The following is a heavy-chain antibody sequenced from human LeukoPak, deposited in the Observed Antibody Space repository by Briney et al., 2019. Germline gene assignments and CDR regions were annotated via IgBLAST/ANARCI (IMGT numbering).Heavy chain of an antibody. CDR2: FDSENGEN. V-gene: IGHV1-24*01. D-gene: IGHD2-2*02. Sequence: ASVKVSFKISGYSLTELSIHLVRQAPGKGREWLGVFDSENGENIYTQKCQGRVSMTQDSSKDIVYMVLRTLTSEDTAVYYCATFDRDRLLYGAFDNWLQGTMVIVSS. J-gene: IGHJ3*02. CDR1: GYSLTELS. CDR3: ATFDRDRLLYGAFDN.